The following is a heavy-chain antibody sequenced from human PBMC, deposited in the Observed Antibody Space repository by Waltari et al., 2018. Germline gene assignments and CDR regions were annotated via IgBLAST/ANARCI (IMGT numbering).Heavy chain of an antibody. CDR3: ARDYCDRTNCHGMDV. Sequence: QVQLVESGGGVVQPGRSLRLSCAASEFTFSSYAMHWVRQAPGKGVEGVAVISYNGRNIYYVDSVKGLFTISRDNSKKMLYLQMNSLRAEDTAVYYCARDYCDRTNCHGMDVWGQGTTVTVSS. D-gene: IGHD3-22*01. CDR1: EFTFSSYA. V-gene: IGHV3-30*04. CDR2: ISYNGRNI. J-gene: IGHJ6*02.